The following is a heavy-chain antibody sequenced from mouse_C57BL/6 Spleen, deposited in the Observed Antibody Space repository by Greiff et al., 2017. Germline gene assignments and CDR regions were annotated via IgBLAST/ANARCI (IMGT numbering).Heavy chain of an antibody. V-gene: IGHV1-52*01. CDR1: GYTFTSYW. J-gene: IGHJ3*01. D-gene: IGHD3-2*02. CDR2: IDPSDSET. CDR3: ARWDSSGPFAY. Sequence: VQLQQPGAELVRPGSSVKLSCKASGYTFTSYWMHWVKQRPIQGLEWIGNIDPSDSETHYNQKFKDKATLTVDKSSSTAYMQRSSLTSEDSAVYYCARWDSSGPFAYWGQGTLVTVSA.